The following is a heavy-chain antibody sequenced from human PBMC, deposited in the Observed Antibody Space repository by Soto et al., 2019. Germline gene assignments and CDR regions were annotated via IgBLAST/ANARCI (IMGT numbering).Heavy chain of an antibody. CDR1: GFTFSSYS. CDR2: ISGSGGTT. V-gene: IGHV3-23*01. J-gene: IGHJ4*02. D-gene: IGHD6-19*01. Sequence: EVQLLESGGGWVQPGGSLRLSCAASGFTFSSYSMSWVRQAPGKGLEWVSAISGSGGTTYYADSVKGRFTISRDNSKNTLYLQMNSLRAEDTDVYYCAKPYNSGWYGGFDYWGQGTLVTVSS. CDR3: AKPYNSGWYGGFDY.